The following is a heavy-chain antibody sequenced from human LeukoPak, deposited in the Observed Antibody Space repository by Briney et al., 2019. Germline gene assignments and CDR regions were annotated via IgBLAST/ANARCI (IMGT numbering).Heavy chain of an antibody. Sequence: GGSLRLSCAASGLTFSSYVMIWVRQAPGKGLEWVSSISGSGDSTYYADPVKGRFTISRDNSKNTLYVQMNSLRAEDAAVYYCAKGLIVGNEDCFDPWGQGTLVTVSS. CDR3: AKGLIVGNEDCFDP. CDR2: ISGSGDST. V-gene: IGHV3-23*01. CDR1: GLTFSSYV. D-gene: IGHD3-22*01. J-gene: IGHJ5*02.